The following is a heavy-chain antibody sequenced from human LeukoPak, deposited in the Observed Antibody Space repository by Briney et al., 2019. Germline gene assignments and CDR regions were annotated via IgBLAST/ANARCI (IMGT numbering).Heavy chain of an antibody. V-gene: IGHV4-31*03. Sequence: PSETLSLTCTVSGGSICSGGYYWSWIRQHPGKGLEWIGYIYYSGSTYYNPSLKSRVTISVDTSKNQFSLKLSSVTAADTAVYYCAREAAAGHFDYWGQGTLVTVSS. CDR1: GGSICSGGYY. CDR3: AREAAAGHFDY. CDR2: IYYSGST. J-gene: IGHJ4*02. D-gene: IGHD6-13*01.